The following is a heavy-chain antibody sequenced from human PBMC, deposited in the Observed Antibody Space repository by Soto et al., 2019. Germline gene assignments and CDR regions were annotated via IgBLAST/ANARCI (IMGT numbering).Heavy chain of an antibody. CDR3: VRHEYCSSISCYGPHFDY. J-gene: IGHJ4*02. Sequence: QLQLQESGPGLVKPSETLSLTCTVSGGSISSSSYYWGWIRQPPGKGLEWIGSIYYSGSTYYNPSLRSRVTIYVDTSKNQFSLKLSSVTAADTAVYYCVRHEYCSSISCYGPHFDYWGQGTLVTVSS. CDR1: GGSISSSSYY. D-gene: IGHD2-2*01. V-gene: IGHV4-39*01. CDR2: IYYSGST.